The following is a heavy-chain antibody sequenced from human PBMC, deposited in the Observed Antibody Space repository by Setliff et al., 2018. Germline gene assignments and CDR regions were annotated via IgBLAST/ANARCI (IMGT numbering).Heavy chain of an antibody. D-gene: IGHD1-26*01. Sequence: PGGSLRLSCEASGFSVGSTYMSWVRQAPGKGLEWVSSTGDSGNSAYYADSVKGRFTISRDNSKNTVYVQMNSLRAEDTAVYYCAKDGGGTYYSRSDYWGQGTLVTVSS. CDR1: GFSVGSTY. CDR2: TGDSGNSA. J-gene: IGHJ4*02. CDR3: AKDGGGTYYSRSDY. V-gene: IGHV3-23*01.